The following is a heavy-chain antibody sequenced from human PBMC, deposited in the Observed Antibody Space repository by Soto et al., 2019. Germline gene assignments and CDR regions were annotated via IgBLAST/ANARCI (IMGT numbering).Heavy chain of an antibody. CDR3: ARDDRDGDYDFWSGYPNYFDY. CDR1: GFTFSSYG. CDR2: ISSSSSTI. J-gene: IGHJ4*02. V-gene: IGHV3-48*02. Sequence: GGSLRLSCAASGFTFSSYGMHWVRRAPGKGLEWVSYISSSSSTIYYADSVKGRFTISRDNAKNSLYLQMNSLRDEDTAVYYCARDDRDGDYDFWSGYPNYFDYWGQGTLVTVSS. D-gene: IGHD3-3*01.